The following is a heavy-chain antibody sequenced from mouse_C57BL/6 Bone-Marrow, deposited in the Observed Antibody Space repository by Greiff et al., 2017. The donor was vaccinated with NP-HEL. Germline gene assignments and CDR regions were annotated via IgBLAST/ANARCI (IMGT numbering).Heavy chain of an antibody. J-gene: IGHJ2*01. Sequence: QVQLKESGAELARPGASVKLSCKASGYTFTSYGISWVKQRTGQGLEWIGEIYPRSGNTYYNEKFKGKATLTADKSSSTAYMELRSLTSEDSAVYFCAGQLRLPVRYWGQGTTLTVSS. CDR2: IYPRSGNT. D-gene: IGHD3-2*02. V-gene: IGHV1-81*01. CDR3: AGQLRLPVRY. CDR1: GYTFTSYG.